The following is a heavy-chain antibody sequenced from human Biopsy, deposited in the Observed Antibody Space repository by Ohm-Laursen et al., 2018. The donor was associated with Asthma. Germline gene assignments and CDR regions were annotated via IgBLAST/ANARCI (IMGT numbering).Heavy chain of an antibody. D-gene: IGHD3-10*01. J-gene: IGHJ4*02. CDR2: IYYSGST. V-gene: IGHV4-61*01. CDR1: GGSVSSGSYY. Sequence: SDTLSLTCTVSGGSVSSGSYYWSWIRQPPGKGLEWIGYIYYSGSTNYNPSLKSRVNISVDTSKNQFSLKLSSVTAADTAVYYCARERAGYYGSGSYLGYWGQGTLVTVSS. CDR3: ARERAGYYGSGSYLGY.